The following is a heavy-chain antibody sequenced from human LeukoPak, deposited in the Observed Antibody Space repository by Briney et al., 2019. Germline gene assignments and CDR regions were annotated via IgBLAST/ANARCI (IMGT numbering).Heavy chain of an antibody. Sequence: GGSLRLSCAASGFTFSSYSMNWVRQAPGKGLEWVSSISSSSSYIYYADSVKGRFTISRDNAKNSLYLQMNSLRAEDTAVYYCARGSSGWSNPFDYWGQGTLVTVSS. J-gene: IGHJ4*02. D-gene: IGHD6-19*01. CDR2: ISSSSSYI. CDR3: ARGSSGWSNPFDY. V-gene: IGHV3-21*01. CDR1: GFTFSSYS.